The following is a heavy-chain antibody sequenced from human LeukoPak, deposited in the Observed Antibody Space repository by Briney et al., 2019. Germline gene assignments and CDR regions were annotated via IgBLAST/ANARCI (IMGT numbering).Heavy chain of an antibody. J-gene: IGHJ4*02. CDR1: GGSISSGDYY. V-gene: IGHV4-31*03. Sequence: SETLSLTCSVSGGSISSGDYYWSWIRQHPGKGLEWFGHIYYSGTTYNNPSLESRVTISVDTSKNQFSLKLSSVTAADTAVYYCARYGSNAHDYWGKGNLVTVSS. CDR3: ARYGSNAHDY. D-gene: IGHD4-23*01. CDR2: IYYSGTT.